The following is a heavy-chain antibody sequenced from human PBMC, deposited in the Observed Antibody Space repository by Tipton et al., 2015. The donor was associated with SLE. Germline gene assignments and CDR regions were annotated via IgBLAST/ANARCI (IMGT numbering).Heavy chain of an antibody. Sequence: TLSLTCTVSGGSISSYYWSWIRQPPGKGLEWIGYIYYSGSTNYNPSLKSRVTISVDTSKNQFSLKLSSVTAADTAVYYCARGWRYYYDSSGYQEYFQHWGQGTLVTVSS. V-gene: IGHV4-59*01. CDR2: IYYSGST. CDR1: GGSISSYY. J-gene: IGHJ1*01. D-gene: IGHD3-22*01. CDR3: ARGWRYYYDSSGYQEYFQH.